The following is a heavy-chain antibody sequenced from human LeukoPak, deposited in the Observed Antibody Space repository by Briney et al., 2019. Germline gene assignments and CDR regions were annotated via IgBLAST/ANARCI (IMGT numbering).Heavy chain of an antibody. CDR3: ATNRYGYNNYFEY. V-gene: IGHV3-23*01. D-gene: IGHD5-24*01. CDR1: GFPFSSSA. CDR2: SSAGST. J-gene: IGHJ4*02. Sequence: GGPLRLSCLVSGFPFSSSAMSWVRQPSANGLDSFSASSAGSTYYRDCVTGRFTISRDISRNTMFLEMNSLRAEDTAVYYCATNRYGYNNYFEYWGRGTVVTVSS.